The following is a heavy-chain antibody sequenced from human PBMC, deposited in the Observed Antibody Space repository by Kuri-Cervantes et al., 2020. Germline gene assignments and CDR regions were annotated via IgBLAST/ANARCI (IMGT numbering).Heavy chain of an antibody. CDR2: INSDGSIK. D-gene: IGHD1-14*01. CDR3: AKEGPGPT. CDR1: GFTFSTYW. J-gene: IGHJ4*02. V-gene: IGHV3-74*01. Sequence: LTLTCATSGFTFSTYWMHWVSQAPGKGLVWGSRINSDGSIKSYADSVKGRFTISRDNAKNTLYLQMNSLRAEDTAVYYCAKEGPGPTWGQGTLVTVSS.